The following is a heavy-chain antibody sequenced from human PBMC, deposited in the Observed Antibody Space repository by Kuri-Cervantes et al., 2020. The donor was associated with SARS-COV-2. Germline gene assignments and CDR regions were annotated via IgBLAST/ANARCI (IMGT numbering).Heavy chain of an antibody. D-gene: IGHD7-27*01. J-gene: IGHJ2*01. CDR2: IRSKANSYAT. CDR1: GFTFSGSA. CDR3: ARTVTGVWYFDL. V-gene: IGHV3-73*01. Sequence: GESLKISCAASGFTFSGSAMHWVRQASGKGLEWVGRIRSKANSYATAYAASVKGRFTISRDNAKNSLYLQMNSLRAEDMALYYCARTVTGVWYFDLWGRGTLVTVSS.